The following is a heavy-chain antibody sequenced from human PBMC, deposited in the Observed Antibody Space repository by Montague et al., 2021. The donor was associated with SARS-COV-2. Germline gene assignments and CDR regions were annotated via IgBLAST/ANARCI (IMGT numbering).Heavy chain of an antibody. CDR1: GDSVSSHIAA. V-gene: IGHV6-1*01. CDR3: TQERGPGRTTWHYFDY. Sequence: CAISGDSVSSHIAAWNWIRQSPSRGLEWPGRTYYRSKWYNDYAVSVRSRITISPDTSKNQFSLQLNSVTPEDTAVYYCTQERGPGRTTWHYFDYWGQGTLVTVSS. J-gene: IGHJ4*02. D-gene: IGHD1-14*01. CDR2: TYYRSKWYN.